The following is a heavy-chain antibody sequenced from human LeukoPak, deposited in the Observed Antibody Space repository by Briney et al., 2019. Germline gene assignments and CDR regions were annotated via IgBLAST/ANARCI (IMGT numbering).Heavy chain of an antibody. CDR2: ITWDGEDI. CDR3: AKAGLHYFDS. D-gene: IGHD3-16*01. V-gene: IGHV3-43*01. CDR1: GFTFDDFT. J-gene: IGHJ4*02. Sequence: PGGSLRLSCAASGFTFDDFTMHWVRQAPGKGLEWVPLITWDGEDIYYADSVKGRFTISRDNSKNSLFLQMNSLRTEDTAFYYCAKAGLHYFDSWGQGTLVSVSS.